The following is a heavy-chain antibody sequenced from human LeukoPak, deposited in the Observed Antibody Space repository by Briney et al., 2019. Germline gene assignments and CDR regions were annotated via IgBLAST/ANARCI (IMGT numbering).Heavy chain of an antibody. CDR3: ARAFRYYYDSSGYYKGYYYYMDV. CDR2: IYTSGST. J-gene: IGHJ6*03. V-gene: IGHV4-61*02. D-gene: IGHD3-22*01. Sequence: SQTLSLTCTVSGGSISSGSYYWSWIRQPAGKGLEWIGRIYTSGSTNYNPSLKSRVTISVDTSKNQFSLKLSSVTAADTAVYYCARAFRYYYDSSGYYKGYYYYMDVWGKGTTVTVSS. CDR1: GGSISSGSYY.